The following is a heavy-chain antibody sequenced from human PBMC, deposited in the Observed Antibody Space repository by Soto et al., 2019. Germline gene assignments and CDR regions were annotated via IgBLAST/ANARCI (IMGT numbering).Heavy chain of an antibody. CDR1: GGSVSSGSYY. V-gene: IGHV4-61*01. CDR2: IYYSGST. CDR3: ARDGGRWEWLL. D-gene: IGHD3-3*01. Sequence: QVQLQESGPGLVKPSETLSLTRTVSGGSVSSGSYYWSWIRQPPGKGLEWIGYIYYSGSTNYNPSLKSRVTISVDTSKNQFSLKLSSVTAADTAVYYCARDGGRWEWLLWGQGTLVTVSS. J-gene: IGHJ4*02.